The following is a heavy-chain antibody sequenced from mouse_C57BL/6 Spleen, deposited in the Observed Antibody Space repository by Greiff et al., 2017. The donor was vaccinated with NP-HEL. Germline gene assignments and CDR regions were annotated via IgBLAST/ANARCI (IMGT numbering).Heavy chain of an antibody. J-gene: IGHJ2*01. CDR1: GYTFTDYY. CDR2: IYPGSGNT. D-gene: IGHD1-1*01. V-gene: IGHV1-76*01. Sequence: VQLQQSGAELVRPGASVKLSCKASGYTFTDYYINWVKQRPGQGLEWIARIYPGSGNTYYNEKFKGTATLTAEKSSSTAYMQLSSLTSEDSAVYFCARGAGDYYGSPYFDYWGQGTTLTVSS. CDR3: ARGAGDYYGSPYFDY.